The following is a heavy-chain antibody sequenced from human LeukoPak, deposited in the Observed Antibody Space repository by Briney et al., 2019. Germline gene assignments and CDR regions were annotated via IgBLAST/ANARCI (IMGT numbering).Heavy chain of an antibody. CDR1: GGSFSGYY. J-gene: IGHJ5*02. V-gene: IGHV4-34*01. CDR2: INHSGST. Sequence: SETLSLTCAVYGGSFSGYYWSWIRQPPGKGLEWIGEINHSGSTNYNPSLKSRVTISVDTSKNQFSLKLSSVTAADTAVYYCAREDDGSGYYWFDPWGQGTLVTVSS. CDR3: AREDDGSGYYWFDP. D-gene: IGHD3-22*01.